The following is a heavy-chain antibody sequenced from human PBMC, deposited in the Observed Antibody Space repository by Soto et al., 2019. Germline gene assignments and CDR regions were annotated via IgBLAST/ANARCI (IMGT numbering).Heavy chain of an antibody. Sequence: QAHLVQSGPEVKKPGASVKVSCKGSGYIFTSYGIAWVRQAPGQGLEWMGWISAHNGNTEYAQKFQGRVTVTRDTSTSTAYRELRSLRYDDTALYYCARGRYGDYWGQGALVTVSS. V-gene: IGHV1-18*01. CDR1: GYIFTSYG. CDR3: ARGRYGDY. CDR2: ISAHNGNT. J-gene: IGHJ4*02. D-gene: IGHD4-17*01.